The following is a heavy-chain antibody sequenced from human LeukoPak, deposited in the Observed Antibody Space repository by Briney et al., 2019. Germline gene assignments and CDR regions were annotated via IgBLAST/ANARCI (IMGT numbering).Heavy chain of an antibody. CDR1: GGSFSGYY. V-gene: IGHV4-34*01. CDR2: INHSGST. D-gene: IGHD2-8*01. Sequence: SETLSLTCAVYGGSFSGYYWSWIRQPPGKGLEWIGEINHSGSTNYNPPLKSRVTISVDTSKNQFSLKLSSVTAADTAVYYCARRRYCTNGVCYFYYYGMDVWGQGTTVTVSS. CDR3: ARRRYCTNGVCYFYYYGMDV. J-gene: IGHJ6*02.